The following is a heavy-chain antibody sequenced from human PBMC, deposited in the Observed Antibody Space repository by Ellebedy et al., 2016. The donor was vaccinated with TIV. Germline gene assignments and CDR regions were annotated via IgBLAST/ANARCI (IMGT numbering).Heavy chain of an antibody. Sequence: GGSLRLSXAASGFTFSSYAMSWVRQAPGKGLEWVSAISGSGGSTYYADSVKGRFTISRDNSKNTLYLQMNSLRAEDTAVYYCARGGLWFGGYFDYWGQGTLVTVSS. D-gene: IGHD3-10*01. CDR2: ISGSGGST. CDR3: ARGGLWFGGYFDY. V-gene: IGHV3-23*01. CDR1: GFTFSSYA. J-gene: IGHJ4*02.